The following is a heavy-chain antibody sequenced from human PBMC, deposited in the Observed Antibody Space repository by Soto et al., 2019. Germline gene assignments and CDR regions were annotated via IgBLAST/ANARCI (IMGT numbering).Heavy chain of an antibody. D-gene: IGHD6-13*01. J-gene: IGHJ4*02. Sequence: EVQLVESGGGLVQPGGSLRLSCAASGFTVSGRYMSWVRQAPGKGLEWVSVIYSGDTTHYADSVKGRFTISRHTSQNTLLLHMKSLRPEDTAVYYCARSAAAGTFFYWGQGTLVTVSS. CDR1: GFTVSGRY. CDR2: IYSGDTT. CDR3: ARSAAAGTFFY. V-gene: IGHV3-53*04.